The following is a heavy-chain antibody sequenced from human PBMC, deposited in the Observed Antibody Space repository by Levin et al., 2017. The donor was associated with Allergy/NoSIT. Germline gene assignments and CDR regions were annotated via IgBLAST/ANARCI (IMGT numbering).Heavy chain of an antibody. CDR3: ARNLPDSSGYYCGWFDP. V-gene: IGHV2-70*13. Sequence: SGPTLVKPRQTLTLTCTFSGFSLNTRGMCVSWIRQPPGKALEWLALIDWEDEKFYSASLKTRLTISKDTSKNQVVLRMTNMDAMDTATYYCARNLPDSSGYYCGWFDPWGQGTLVTVSS. CDR1: GFSLNTRGMC. CDR2: IDWEDEK. D-gene: IGHD3-22*01. J-gene: IGHJ5*02.